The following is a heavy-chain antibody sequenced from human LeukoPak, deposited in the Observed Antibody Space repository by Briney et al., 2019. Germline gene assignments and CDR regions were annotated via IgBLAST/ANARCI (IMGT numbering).Heavy chain of an antibody. D-gene: IGHD2-15*01. CDR3: ARGYCGGGSCRGPDDAFDI. Sequence: GGSLRLSCAASGFTFSSYAMHWVRQAPGKGLEWVAVISYDGSNKYYADSVKDRFTISRDNSKNTLYLQMNSLRAEDTAVYYCARGYCGGGSCRGPDDAFDIWGQGTMVTVPS. CDR1: GFTFSSYA. J-gene: IGHJ3*02. CDR2: ISYDGSNK. V-gene: IGHV3-30-3*01.